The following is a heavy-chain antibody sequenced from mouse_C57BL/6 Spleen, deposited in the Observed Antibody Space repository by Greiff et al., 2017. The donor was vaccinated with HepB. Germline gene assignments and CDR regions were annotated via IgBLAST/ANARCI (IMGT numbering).Heavy chain of an antibody. Sequence: LVESGPELVKPGASVKISCKASGYAFSSSWMNWVKQRPGKGLEWIGRIYPGDGDTNYNGKFKGKATLTADKSSSTAYMQLSSLTSEDSAVYFCARDYGSHYYAMDYWGQGTSVTVSS. CDR3: ARDYGSHYYAMDY. J-gene: IGHJ4*01. CDR2: IYPGDGDT. D-gene: IGHD1-1*01. CDR1: GYAFSSSW. V-gene: IGHV1-82*01.